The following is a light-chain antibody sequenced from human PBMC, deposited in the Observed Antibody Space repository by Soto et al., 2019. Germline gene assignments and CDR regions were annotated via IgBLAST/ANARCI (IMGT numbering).Light chain of an antibody. Sequence: IQVTQSPSSLSASVGDRVTITCRASQGITSYLAWYQQKPGKAPKLLIYAASALQTGVSSRFSGSGYVTDFALTISNLQPEDFVTYFCQQLYSYPLTFGGGTTVEF. V-gene: IGKV1-9*01. CDR2: AAS. CDR1: QGITSY. J-gene: IGKJ4*01. CDR3: QQLYSYPLT.